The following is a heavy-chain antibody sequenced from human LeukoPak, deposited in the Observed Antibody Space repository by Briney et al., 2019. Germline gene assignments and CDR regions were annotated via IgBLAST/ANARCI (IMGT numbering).Heavy chain of an antibody. Sequence: SQTLSLTCTVSGGSISSGDYYWSWIRQPPGKGLEWIGYIYYSGSTYYNPSLKSRVTISVDTSKNQFSLKLSSVTAADTAVYYCARVYYDFWSXPYFXXWGQGTLVTVX. V-gene: IGHV4-30-4*08. D-gene: IGHD3-3*01. CDR2: IYYSGST. CDR3: ARVYYDFWSXPYFXX. CDR1: GGSISSGDYY. J-gene: IGHJ4*02.